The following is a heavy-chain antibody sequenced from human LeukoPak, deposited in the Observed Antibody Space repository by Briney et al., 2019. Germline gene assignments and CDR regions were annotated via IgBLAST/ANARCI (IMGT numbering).Heavy chain of an antibody. Sequence: GGSLRLSCAASGYTFSSYRMRWVRESPGKGLEWVANIKQDGSMKYCVDSVKGRFTISRDNAKNSLYLQMNSLRVEDTAVYYCARGYYYDSSGSGYYYYGMDVWGQGTTVTVSS. CDR2: IKQDGSMK. V-gene: IGHV3-7*04. CDR3: ARGYYYDSSGSGYYYYGMDV. D-gene: IGHD3-22*01. CDR1: GYTFSSYR. J-gene: IGHJ6*02.